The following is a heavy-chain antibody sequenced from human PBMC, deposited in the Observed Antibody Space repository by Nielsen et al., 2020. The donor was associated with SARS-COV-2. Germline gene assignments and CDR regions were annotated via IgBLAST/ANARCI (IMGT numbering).Heavy chain of an antibody. D-gene: IGHD1-26*01. CDR1: GFTFSSYG. CDR3: ARDQRVGAFEI. Sequence: GESLKISCAASGFTFSSYGMHWVRQAPGKGLEWVAVIWYDGSNKYYADSVKGRFTISRDNSKNTLYLQMNSLRAEDTAVYYCARDQRVGAFEIWGQGTMVTVSS. CDR2: IWYDGSNK. J-gene: IGHJ3*02. V-gene: IGHV3-33*01.